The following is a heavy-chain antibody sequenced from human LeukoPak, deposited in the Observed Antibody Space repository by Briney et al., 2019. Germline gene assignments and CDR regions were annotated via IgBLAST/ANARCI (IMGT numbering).Heavy chain of an antibody. V-gene: IGHV3-20*04. CDR2: INWNGVST. CDR1: GFKFDDFG. Sequence: GGSLRLSCAASGFKFDDFGMSWVRQRPGKNLEWVSSINWNGVSTGYGDSVKDRFTISRDNAKNSLYVQMNTLRAEDTAVYFCARIRSAGWYFVGADFWGRGVLVTVSS. CDR3: ARIRSAGWYFVGADF. J-gene: IGHJ4*02. D-gene: IGHD6-19*01.